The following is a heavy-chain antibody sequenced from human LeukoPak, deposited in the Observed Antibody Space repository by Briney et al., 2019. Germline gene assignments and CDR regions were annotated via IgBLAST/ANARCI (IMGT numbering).Heavy chain of an antibody. CDR2: IYSGGST. D-gene: IGHD4-17*01. V-gene: IGHV3-66*01. J-gene: IGHJ3*02. CDR3: ARDGMTTVTTDAFDI. CDR1: GFTVSSNY. Sequence: GGSLRLSCAASGFTVSSNYMSWVRQAPGKGLEWVSVIYSGGSTYYADSVKGRFTISRDNSKNTLYLQMNSLRAEDTAVYYCARDGMTTVTTDAFDIWGQGTMVTVSS.